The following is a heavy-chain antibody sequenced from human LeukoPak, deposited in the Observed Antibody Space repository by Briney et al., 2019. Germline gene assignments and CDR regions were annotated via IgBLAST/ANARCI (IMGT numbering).Heavy chain of an antibody. CDR2: IKTDGSEK. CDR1: GFTFSNYW. V-gene: IGHV3-7*01. D-gene: IGHD2-15*01. Sequence: PGGSLRLSCEGSGFTFSNYWMGWVRQAPGKGLQWVANIKTDGSEKYYVDSVKGRFTISRDNAKNSLYLQMNSLRAEDTAVYYCARGARVDYFDYWGQGTLVTVSS. CDR3: ARGARVDYFDY. J-gene: IGHJ4*02.